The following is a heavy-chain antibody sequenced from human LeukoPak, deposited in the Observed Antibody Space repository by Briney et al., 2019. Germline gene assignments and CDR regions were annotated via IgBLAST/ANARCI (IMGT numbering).Heavy chain of an antibody. CDR1: GYTFTSYD. CDR2: MNPNSGNT. Sequence: ASVKLSCKASGYTFTSYDINWVRQATGQGLEWMGWMNPNSGNTGYAQKFQGRVTMTRNTSISTAYMELSSLRSEDTAVYYCAIILVPAAMPFDYWGQGTLVTVSS. V-gene: IGHV1-8*01. CDR3: AIILVPAAMPFDY. D-gene: IGHD2-2*01. J-gene: IGHJ4*02.